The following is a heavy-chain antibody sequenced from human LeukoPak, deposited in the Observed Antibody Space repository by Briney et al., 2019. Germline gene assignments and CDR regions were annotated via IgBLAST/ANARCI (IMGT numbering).Heavy chain of an antibody. D-gene: IGHD3-9*01. Sequence: PGGSLRLSCAASGFTFSSYSMHWVRQAPGKGLEWVAVIWYDGSNKYYADSVKGRFTISRDNSKNTLYLQMNSLRAEDTAVYYCARRRRLRYFDWLLHDYYYYYGMDVWGQGTTVTVSS. CDR2: IWYDGSNK. CDR1: GFTFSSYS. CDR3: ARRRRLRYFDWLLHDYYYYYGMDV. J-gene: IGHJ6*02. V-gene: IGHV3-33*01.